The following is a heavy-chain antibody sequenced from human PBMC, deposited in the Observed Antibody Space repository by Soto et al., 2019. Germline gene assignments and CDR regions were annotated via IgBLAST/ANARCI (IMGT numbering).Heavy chain of an antibody. Sequence: QITLKESGPTLVKPTQTLTLTCTFSGFSLSTSGVGVGWIRQPPGKALEWLAFLYWDDDKRYSPSLKSRLTLTKDTSKNQVLLTMTNMDPVDTATYYCARTSVNWGSRGLVDYWGQGTLGTVAS. CDR1: GFSLSTSGVG. CDR2: LYWDDDK. CDR3: ARTSVNWGSRGLVDY. D-gene: IGHD7-27*01. J-gene: IGHJ4*02. V-gene: IGHV2-5*02.